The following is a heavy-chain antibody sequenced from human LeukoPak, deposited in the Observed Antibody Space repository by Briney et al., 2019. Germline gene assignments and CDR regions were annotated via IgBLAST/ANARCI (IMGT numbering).Heavy chain of an antibody. CDR1: GGSISSYY. CDR3: ARQKGLAAGTETFDY. D-gene: IGHD6-13*01. Sequence: ESLSLSCTVSGGSISSYYWRWIRQPPGQGLEWIGYIYYSGSTNYNPSLKSRVTISVDTSKNQFSLKLSSVTAADTAVYYCARQKGLAAGTETFDYWGQGTLVTVSS. J-gene: IGHJ4*02. CDR2: IYYSGST. V-gene: IGHV4-59*01.